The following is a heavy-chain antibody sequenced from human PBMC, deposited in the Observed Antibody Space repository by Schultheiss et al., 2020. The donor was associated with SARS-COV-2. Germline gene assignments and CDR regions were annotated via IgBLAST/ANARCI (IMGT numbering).Heavy chain of an antibody. CDR3: ARDRRGSSWFIGCMDV. J-gene: IGHJ6*02. D-gene: IGHD6-13*01. Sequence: GGSLRLSCAASGFTFSSYAMHWVRQAPGKGLEWVSYISSSGSTIYYADSVKGRFTISRDNAKNSLYLQMNSLRAEDTAVYYCARDRRGSSWFIGCMDVWGQGTTVTVSS. CDR1: GFTFSSYA. V-gene: IGHV3-48*04. CDR2: ISSSGSTI.